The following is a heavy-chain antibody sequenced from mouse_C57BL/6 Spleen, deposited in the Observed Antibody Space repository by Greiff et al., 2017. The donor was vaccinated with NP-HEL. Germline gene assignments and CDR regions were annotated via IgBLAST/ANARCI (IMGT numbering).Heavy chain of an antibody. CDR2: ISDGGSYT. Sequence: EVKLMESGGGLVKPGGSLKLSCAASGFTFSSYAMSWVRQTPEKRLEWVATISDGGSYTYYPDNVKGRFTISRDNAKNNLYLQMSHLKSEDTAMYYCARALYYYGSSYYFDYWGQGTTLTVSS. D-gene: IGHD1-1*01. V-gene: IGHV5-4*03. CDR1: GFTFSSYA. CDR3: ARALYYYGSSYYFDY. J-gene: IGHJ2*01.